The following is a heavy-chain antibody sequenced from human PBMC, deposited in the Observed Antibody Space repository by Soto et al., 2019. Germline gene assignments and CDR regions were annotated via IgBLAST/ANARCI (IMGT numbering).Heavy chain of an antibody. V-gene: IGHV4-34*01. CDR1: GGSFSGYY. CDR3: ARGLYDYIWGSYRPFPDY. J-gene: IGHJ4*02. Sequence: QVQLQQWGAGLLKPSETLSLTCAVYGGSFSGYYWSWICQPPGKGLEWIGEINHSGSTNYNPSLKSRVTISVDTSKNQFSLKLSSVTAADTAVYYCARGLYDYIWGSYRPFPDYWGQGTLVTVSS. D-gene: IGHD3-16*02. CDR2: INHSGST.